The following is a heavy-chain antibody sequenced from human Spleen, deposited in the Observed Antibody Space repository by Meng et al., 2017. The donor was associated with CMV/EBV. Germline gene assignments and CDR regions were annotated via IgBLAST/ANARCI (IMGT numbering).Heavy chain of an antibody. V-gene: IGHV3-23*01. CDR1: GFTFNTYW. D-gene: IGHD2-2*01. Sequence: GESLKISCVASGFTFNTYWMSWVRQAPGQGLEWVSTITNTGANTYYADSVKGRFTISRDNSNNTLYLRMNSLRAEDTAVYYCAKGHIVVVPPALDYWGQGTLVTVSS. CDR3: AKGHIVVVPPALDY. CDR2: ITNTGANT. J-gene: IGHJ4*02.